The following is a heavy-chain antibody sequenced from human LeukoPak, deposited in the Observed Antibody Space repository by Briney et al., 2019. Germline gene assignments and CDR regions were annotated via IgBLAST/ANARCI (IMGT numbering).Heavy chain of an antibody. J-gene: IGHJ5*02. Sequence: SGTLSLTCAVSGGSISSSNWWSWVRQPPGKGLEWIGEIYHSGSTNYNPSLKSRVTISVDKSKNQFSLKLSSVTAADTAVYYCGRVTPMVRGVIINWFDPWAREPWSPSPQ. CDR2: IYHSGST. CDR3: GRVTPMVRGVIINWFDP. CDR1: GGSISSSNW. V-gene: IGHV4-4*02. D-gene: IGHD3-10*01.